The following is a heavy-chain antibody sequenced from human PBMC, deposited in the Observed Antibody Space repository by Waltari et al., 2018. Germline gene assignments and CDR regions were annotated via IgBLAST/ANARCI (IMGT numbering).Heavy chain of an antibody. D-gene: IGHD6-19*01. Sequence: QVQLQESGPGLVKPSQTLSLTCTVSGGSISSGSYYWSWIRPPAGKGLEWIGRIYTSGSTNYNPSLKSRVTISVDTSKNQFSLKLSSVTAADTAVYYCARWTYSSGWGGFDPWGQGTLVTVSS. J-gene: IGHJ5*02. CDR2: IYTSGST. CDR3: ARWTYSSGWGGFDP. CDR1: GGSISSGSYY. V-gene: IGHV4-61*02.